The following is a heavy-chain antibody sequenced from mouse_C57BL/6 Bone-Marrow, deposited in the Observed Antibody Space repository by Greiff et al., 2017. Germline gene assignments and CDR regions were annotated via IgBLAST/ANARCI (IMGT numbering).Heavy chain of an antibody. V-gene: IGHV1-54*01. CDR3: ARSKTRDSWFAY. J-gene: IGHJ3*01. CDR1: GYAFTNYV. D-gene: IGHD3-3*01. CDR2: VNPGSSGT. Sequence: VQLQQSGAELVRPGTSVKVSCKASGYAFTNYVIEWVQQRPGQGLEWIGVVNPGSSGTNYNEKVKGKGTLTADNSSSTAYMQLSRLTSEYSAVYLWARSKTRDSWFAYWGQGTLVTVSA.